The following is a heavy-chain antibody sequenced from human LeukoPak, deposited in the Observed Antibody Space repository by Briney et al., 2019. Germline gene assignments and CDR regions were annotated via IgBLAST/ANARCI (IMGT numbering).Heavy chain of an antibody. CDR3: ARGFIVGATHRLNYFDY. CDR2: ISAYNDNT. D-gene: IGHD1-26*01. J-gene: IGHJ4*02. CDR1: GYTFTSYG. V-gene: IGHV1-18*01. Sequence: GASVKVSCKASGYTFTSYGISWVRQAPGQGLEWMGWISAYNDNTNYAQKLQGRVTMTTDTSTSTAYMELRSLRSDDTAVYYCARGFIVGATHRLNYFDYWGQGTLVTVSS.